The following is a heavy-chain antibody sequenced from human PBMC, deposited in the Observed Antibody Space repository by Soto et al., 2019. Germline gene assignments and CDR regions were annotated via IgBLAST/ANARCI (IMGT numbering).Heavy chain of an antibody. CDR2: IYYSGST. D-gene: IGHD1-26*01. V-gene: IGHV4-39*01. CDR1: GGSISSSSYY. J-gene: IGHJ4*02. Sequence: QLQLQESGPGLVKPSETLSLTCTVSGGSISSSSYYWGWIRQPPGKGLEWIGSIYYSGSTYYNPSRKSRVTISVDTSKNQFSLKLSSVTAADTAVYYCARLWSYLGGYFDYWGQGTLVTVSS. CDR3: ARLWSYLGGYFDY.